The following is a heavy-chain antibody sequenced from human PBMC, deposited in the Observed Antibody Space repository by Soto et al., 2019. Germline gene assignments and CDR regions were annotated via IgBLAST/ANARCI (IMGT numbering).Heavy chain of an antibody. D-gene: IGHD1-7*01. V-gene: IGHV6-1*01. CDR3: ARDGSVTGTDHYYYGMDV. Sequence: SQTLSLTCAISGDSVSSNSAAWNWIRQSPSRGLEWLGRTYYRSKWYNDYAVSVNSRITINPDTSKNQFSLQLNSVTPEDTAVYYCARDGSVTGTDHYYYGMDVWGQGTTVTVSS. J-gene: IGHJ6*02. CDR1: GDSVSSNSAA. CDR2: TYYRSKWYN.